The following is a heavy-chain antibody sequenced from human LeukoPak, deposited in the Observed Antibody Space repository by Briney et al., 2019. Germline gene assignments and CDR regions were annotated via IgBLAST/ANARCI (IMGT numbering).Heavy chain of an antibody. V-gene: IGHV1-18*01. CDR3: AKLLSDGYSPFDS. Sequence: GASVKVSCKASGYTFTNYGISWVRQAPGQGLEWRGWIIAYNGNTNYAQRLQDRATMTTDTSTSTAYMELRSLKSDDTAVYYCAKLLSDGYSPFDSWGQGTLVTVSS. J-gene: IGHJ4*02. D-gene: IGHD5-24*01. CDR1: GYTFTNYG. CDR2: IIAYNGNT.